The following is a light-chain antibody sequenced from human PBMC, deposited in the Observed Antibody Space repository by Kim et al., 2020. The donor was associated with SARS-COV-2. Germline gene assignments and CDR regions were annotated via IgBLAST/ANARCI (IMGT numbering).Light chain of an antibody. CDR2: AAS. J-gene: IGKJ2*01. Sequence: AYGGDRVTITCRESQGISNYLAWYQQKPGKVPKLLIYAASALQSGVPSRFSGSGSGTDFTLTISSLQPEDVATYYCQKYNSAPNTFGQGTKLEI. CDR1: QGISNY. V-gene: IGKV1-27*01. CDR3: QKYNSAPNT.